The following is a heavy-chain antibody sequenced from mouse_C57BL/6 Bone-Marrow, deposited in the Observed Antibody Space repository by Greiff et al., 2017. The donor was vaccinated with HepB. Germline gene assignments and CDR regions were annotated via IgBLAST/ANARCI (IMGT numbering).Heavy chain of an antibody. CDR1: GYTFTNYC. CDR2: IYPGNSDT. CDR3: TRTYYVFSWFAY. Sequence: VQLQQSGTVLARPGASVKISCKTSGYTFTNYCMHWVKQRPGQGLEWMGSIYPGNSDTSYNQKFKGKATLTAVTSASTAYMELSSLTTEDSAVYYCTRTYYVFSWFAYWGQGTLVTVSA. D-gene: IGHD1-1*01. V-gene: IGHV1-5*01. J-gene: IGHJ3*01.